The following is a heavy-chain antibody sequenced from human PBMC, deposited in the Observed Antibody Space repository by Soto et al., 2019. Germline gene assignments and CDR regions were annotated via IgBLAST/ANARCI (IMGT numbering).Heavy chain of an antibody. J-gene: IGHJ6*02. Sequence: LSLTCAVYGGSFSGYYWSWIRQPPGKGLEWIGEINHSGSTNYNPSLKSRVTISVDTSKNQFSLKLSSVTAADTAVYYCARVLASSSWYGAYYYYYGMDVWGQGTTVTVS. CDR2: INHSGST. CDR3: ARVLASSSWYGAYYYYYGMDV. V-gene: IGHV4-34*01. CDR1: GGSFSGYY. D-gene: IGHD6-13*01.